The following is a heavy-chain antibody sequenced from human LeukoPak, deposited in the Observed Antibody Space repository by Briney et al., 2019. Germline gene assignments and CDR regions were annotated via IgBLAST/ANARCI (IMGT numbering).Heavy chain of an antibody. V-gene: IGHV4-34*01. CDR1: GGSPSGYF. Sequence: PSETLSLTCAVYGGSPSGYFWTWIRQPPGKGLEWIGEINHSGSTNYNPSLNSRVTISLDTSKNQVSLKLTSVTAADTAVYYCARAPLYYCDSGLDSWGQGTLVTVSS. CDR3: ARAPLYYCDSGLDS. CDR2: INHSGST. D-gene: IGHD3-10*01. J-gene: IGHJ4*02.